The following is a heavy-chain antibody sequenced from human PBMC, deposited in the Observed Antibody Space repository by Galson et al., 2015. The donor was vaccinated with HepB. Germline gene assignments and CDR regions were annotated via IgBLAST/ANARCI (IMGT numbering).Heavy chain of an antibody. V-gene: IGHV3-53*01. CDR2: IYSGGGT. CDR1: GFTVSSNY. D-gene: IGHD3-22*01. J-gene: IGHJ4*02. Sequence: SLRLSCAASGFTVSSNYMSWVRQAPGRGLEWVSVIYSGGGTYYADSVKGRFTISRDNSKNTLYLQMNSLRAEDTAVYYCARENYYDSSGYLGSYYFDYWGQGTLVTVSS. CDR3: ARENYYDSSGYLGSYYFDY.